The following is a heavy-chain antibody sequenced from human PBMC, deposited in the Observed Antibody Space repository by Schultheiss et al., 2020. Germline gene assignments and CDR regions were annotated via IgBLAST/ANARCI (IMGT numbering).Heavy chain of an antibody. CDR1: GGSISSYY. V-gene: IGHV4-59*12. Sequence: SETLSLTCTVSGGSISSYYWSWIRQPPGKGLEWIGYIYYSGSTNYNPSLKSRVTISVDTSKNQFSLKLSSVTAADTAVYYCAREDYDSSGYQGPARYGMDVWGQGTTVTVYS. J-gene: IGHJ6*02. CDR3: AREDYDSSGYQGPARYGMDV. D-gene: IGHD3-22*01. CDR2: IYYSGST.